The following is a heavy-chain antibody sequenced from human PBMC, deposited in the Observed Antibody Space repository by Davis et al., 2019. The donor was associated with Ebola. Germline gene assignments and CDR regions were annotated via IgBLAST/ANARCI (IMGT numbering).Heavy chain of an antibody. D-gene: IGHD1-26*01. CDR3: SRGGAAGSLPDY. V-gene: IGHV3-33*01. CDR1: GFSFRSYG. J-gene: IGHJ4*02. CDR2: IWYDSSNK. Sequence: GGSLRLSCAVTGFSFRSYGMHWVRQAPGQGLEWVAVIWYDSSNKLYADSVRGRFTISRDNSENTLYLQRDSLRVDDTAVYYCSRGGAAGSLPDYWGQGTLVTVSS.